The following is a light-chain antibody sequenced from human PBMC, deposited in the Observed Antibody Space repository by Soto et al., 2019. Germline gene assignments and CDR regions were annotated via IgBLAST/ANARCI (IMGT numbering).Light chain of an antibody. V-gene: IGKV3-15*01. J-gene: IGKJ1*01. CDR1: QSVSSN. CDR2: GAS. CDR3: QQYNNWPTWT. Sequence: EIVMTQSPATLSVSPGERATLSCRASQSVSSNLAWYQQKPGQAPRLLIYGASTRATGIPARFSGSGSGTEFTLTISRLQSEAFAVYYCQQYNNWPTWTFGQGTKVEIK.